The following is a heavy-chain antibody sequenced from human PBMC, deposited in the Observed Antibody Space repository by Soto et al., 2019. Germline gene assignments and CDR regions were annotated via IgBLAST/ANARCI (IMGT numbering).Heavy chain of an antibody. V-gene: IGHV1-18*01. CDR2: ISTDNGNT. D-gene: IGHD2-21*01. J-gene: IGHJ6*02. CDR3: ARDVPDTSLFFYYYGMDV. Sequence: QVHRVQSGAEVRKPGASVKVSCKASGYSFTSYGISWVRQAPGQGLEWMGWISTDNGNTNYAHNLQGRVSMTIDPSTSTAYMALWSLGSDDTAVYYCARDVPDTSLFFYYYGMDVWGQGTTVTVSS. CDR1: GYSFTSYG.